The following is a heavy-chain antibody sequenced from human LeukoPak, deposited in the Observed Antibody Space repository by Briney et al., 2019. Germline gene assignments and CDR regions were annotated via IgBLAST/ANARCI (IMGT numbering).Heavy chain of an antibody. CDR2: ITGSSTPI. Sequence: PGGSLRLSCXASGFNFNIYSMNWVRQAPGKGLEWVSYITGSSTPIYYGDSVKGRFTISRDNAKNSLYLQMNSLRVEDTAVYYCARGLQWGFDWWGQGTLVTVSS. J-gene: IGHJ4*02. V-gene: IGHV3-48*01. CDR1: GFNFNIYS. CDR3: ARGLQWGFDW. D-gene: IGHD6-19*01.